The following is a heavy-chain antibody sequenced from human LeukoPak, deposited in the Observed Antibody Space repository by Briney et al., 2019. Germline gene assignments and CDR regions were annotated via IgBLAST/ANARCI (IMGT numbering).Heavy chain of an antibody. CDR2: INHSGST. D-gene: IGHD2-2*01. CDR1: GGSFSGYY. V-gene: IGHV4-34*01. Sequence: SETLSLTCAVYGGSFSGYYWSWIRHPPGKGLEGIGEINHSGSTNYNPSLKSRVTISVDTSKNQFSLKLSSVTAADTAVYYCARGRSTTAHPLDYWGQGTLVTVSS. J-gene: IGHJ4*02. CDR3: ARGRSTTAHPLDY.